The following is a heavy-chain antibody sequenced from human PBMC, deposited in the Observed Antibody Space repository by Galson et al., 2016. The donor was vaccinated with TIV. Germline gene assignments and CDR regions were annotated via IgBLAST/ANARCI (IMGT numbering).Heavy chain of an antibody. J-gene: IGHJ3*01. CDR1: GVSFSIHG. V-gene: IGHV3-23*01. D-gene: IGHD1-7*01. CDR3: ARDNNWNYANDAFDL. CDR2: ISYTGTET. Sequence: SLRLSCAASGVSFSIHGMSWVRQAPGKGLEWVATISYTGTETYYPDSVKGRFTISRDTSKSTVYLQLNSLRGEDTAVYYCARDNNWNYANDAFDLWGQGTMVTVSS.